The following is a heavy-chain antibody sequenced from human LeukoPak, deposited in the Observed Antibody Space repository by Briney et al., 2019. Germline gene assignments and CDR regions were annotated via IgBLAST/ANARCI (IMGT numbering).Heavy chain of an antibody. Sequence: ASVKVSCKASGYTFTNYDIVWVRQATGQGLEWMGWMKPDNGNTGYVQMFQGRLTLSRDTSINTAYLELSSLRSEDTAVYYCARGNNWYDYWGQGTLVTVSS. CDR2: MKPDNGNT. CDR1: GYTFTNYD. V-gene: IGHV1-8*03. CDR3: ARGNNWYDY. J-gene: IGHJ5*01.